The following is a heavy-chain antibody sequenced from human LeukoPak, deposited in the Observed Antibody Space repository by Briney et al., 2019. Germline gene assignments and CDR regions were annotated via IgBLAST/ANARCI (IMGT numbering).Heavy chain of an antibody. CDR1: GFTFSSYS. J-gene: IGHJ4*02. D-gene: IGHD3-10*01. CDR2: ISSSSSTI. Sequence: PGGSLRLSCAAYGFTFSSYSMNWVRQAPGKGLEWVSYISSSSSTIYYAASVKGRFTISIDNAKNSLYLQMNSLRAEDTAVYYCARGVSGSYYPNYWGQGTLVTVSS. V-gene: IGHV3-48*01. CDR3: ARGVSGSYYPNY.